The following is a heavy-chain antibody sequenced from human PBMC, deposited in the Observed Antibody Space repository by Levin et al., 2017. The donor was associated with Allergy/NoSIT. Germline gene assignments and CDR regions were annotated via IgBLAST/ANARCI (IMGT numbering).Heavy chain of an antibody. CDR1: GYTFTHHA. J-gene: IGHJ4*02. V-gene: IGHV7-4-1*02. CDR3: ARDLFPKEDH. CDR2: INTNTGNP. Sequence: AASVKVSCKASGYTFTHHALNWVRQAPGQGLEWMGWINTNTGNPTYAQGFTGRFVFSLDTSVSTAYLQISSLKAEDTAIYYCARDLFPKEDHWGQGTLVTVSS.